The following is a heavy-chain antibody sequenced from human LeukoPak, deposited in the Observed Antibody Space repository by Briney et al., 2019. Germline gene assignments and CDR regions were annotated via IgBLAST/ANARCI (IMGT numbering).Heavy chain of an antibody. D-gene: IGHD3-3*01. CDR2: IYTSGST. CDR1: GGSISSYY. CDR3: ASVTYYDFWSGPLYYFDY. Sequence: SETLSLTCTVSGGSISSYYWSWIRQPAGKGLEWIGRIYTSGSTNYNPSLKSRVTMSVDTSKNQFSLKLSSVTAADTAVYYCASVTYYDFWSGPLYYFDYWGQGTLVTVSS. J-gene: IGHJ4*02. V-gene: IGHV4-4*07.